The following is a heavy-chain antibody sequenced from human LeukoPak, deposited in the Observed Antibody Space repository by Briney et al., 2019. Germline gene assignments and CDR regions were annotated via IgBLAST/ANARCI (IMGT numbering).Heavy chain of an antibody. CDR3: ARLGFYDILTEYGMDI. Sequence: GESLKISCKGSGYSFTSYWIGWVRQMPGKGLEWMGIIYPGDSDTRHSPSFQGQVTISADKSISTAYLQWSSMKASDTAMYYCARLGFYDILTEYGMDIWGQGTTVTVTS. J-gene: IGHJ6*02. CDR2: IYPGDSDT. CDR1: GYSFTSYW. V-gene: IGHV5-51*01. D-gene: IGHD3-9*01.